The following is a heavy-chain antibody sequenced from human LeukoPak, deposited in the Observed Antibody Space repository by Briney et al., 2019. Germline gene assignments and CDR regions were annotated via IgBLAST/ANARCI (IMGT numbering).Heavy chain of an antibody. CDR1: GFTFSSYA. D-gene: IGHD5-18*01. Sequence: GGSLRLSCAASGFTFSSYAMHWVRQAPGKGLEWVAVILYDGSNKYYADSVKGRFTISRDNSKNTLYLQMNSLRAEDTAAYYCARAIGYSDGYFDYWGQGTLVTVSS. CDR2: ILYDGSNK. V-gene: IGHV3-30*04. CDR3: ARAIGYSDGYFDY. J-gene: IGHJ4*02.